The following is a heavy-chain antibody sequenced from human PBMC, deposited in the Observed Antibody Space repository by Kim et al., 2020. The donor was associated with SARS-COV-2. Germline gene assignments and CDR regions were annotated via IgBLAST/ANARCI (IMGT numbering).Heavy chain of an antibody. V-gene: IGHV4-31*02. Sequence: TYYNPSLKSRVTISVDTSKNQFSLKLSSVTAADTAVYYCARVNIAWAFDYWGQGTLVTVSS. CDR2: T. J-gene: IGHJ4*02. CDR3: ARVNIAWAFDY. D-gene: IGHD7-27*01.